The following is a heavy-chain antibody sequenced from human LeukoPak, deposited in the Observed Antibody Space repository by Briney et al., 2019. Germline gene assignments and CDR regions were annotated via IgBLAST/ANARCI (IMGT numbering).Heavy chain of an antibody. CDR1: AFTFSSYG. CDR2: ISYDGSNK. Sequence: GGSLRLSCAASAFTFSSYGMHWVRQAPGKGLEWVALISYDGSNKYYADSVKGRFTISRDNSKSTLYLQMNSLRAEDTAVYYCAKARRQWLESADYWAQGTLVTASS. D-gene: IGHD6-19*01. J-gene: IGHJ4*02. CDR3: AKARRQWLESADY. V-gene: IGHV3-30*18.